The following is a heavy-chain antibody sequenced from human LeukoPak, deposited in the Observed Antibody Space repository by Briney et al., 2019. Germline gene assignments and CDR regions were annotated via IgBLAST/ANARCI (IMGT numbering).Heavy chain of an antibody. J-gene: IGHJ6*02. CDR3: ARGARVVPAAIPVPYYYYGMDV. Sequence: SETLSLTCTVSGGSISSGGYYWSWIRQPPGKGLEWIGEINHSGSTNYNPSLKSRVTISVDTSKNQFSLKLSSVTAADTAVYYCARGARVVPAAIPVPYYYYGMDVWGQGTTVTVSS. CDR1: GGSISSGGYY. D-gene: IGHD2-2*02. V-gene: IGHV4-39*07. CDR2: INHSGST.